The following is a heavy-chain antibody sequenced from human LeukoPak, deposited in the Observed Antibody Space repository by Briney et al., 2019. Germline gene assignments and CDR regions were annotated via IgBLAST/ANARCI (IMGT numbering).Heavy chain of an antibody. CDR3: ANRPSDYGDYVTYFDY. D-gene: IGHD4-17*01. CDR1: GFSFISYG. Sequence: PGGSLRLSCAASGFSFISYGMHWVRQAPGKGLEWVGVISDDGRNKKYADSVKGRFTISRDNSKDTLYLQMNGLRDEDTAVYYCANRPSDYGDYVTYFDYWGQGTLVTVSS. V-gene: IGHV3-30*18. CDR2: ISDDGRNK. J-gene: IGHJ4*02.